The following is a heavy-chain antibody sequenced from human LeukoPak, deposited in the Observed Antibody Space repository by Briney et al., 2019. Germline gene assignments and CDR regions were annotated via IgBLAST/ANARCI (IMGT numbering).Heavy chain of an antibody. CDR3: ARGADSTGYYPLFYGMDV. J-gene: IGHJ6*02. CDR2: IYYSGST. V-gene: IGHV4-59*08. Sequence: SETLSLTCTVSGGSISSSYWSWIRQPPGEGLEWIGYIYYSGSTDYNPSLKSRVTISVDTSKNQFSLKLSSVTAADTALYYCARGADSTGYYPLFYGMDVWGQGTTVTVSS. CDR1: GGSISSSY. D-gene: IGHD3-22*01.